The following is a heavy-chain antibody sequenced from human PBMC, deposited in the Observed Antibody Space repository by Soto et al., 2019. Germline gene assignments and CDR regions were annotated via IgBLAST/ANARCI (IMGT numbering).Heavy chain of an antibody. CDR2: IYYSGST. Sequence: SETLSLTCTVSGGSISSYYWSWIRQPPGKGLEWIGYIYYSGSTNYNPSLKSRVTISVDTSKNQFSLKLSSVTAADTAVYYCGRDKELVIDYWGQETLVTVS. CDR3: GRDKELVIDY. J-gene: IGHJ4*02. V-gene: IGHV4-59*01. D-gene: IGHD6-6*01. CDR1: GGSISSYY.